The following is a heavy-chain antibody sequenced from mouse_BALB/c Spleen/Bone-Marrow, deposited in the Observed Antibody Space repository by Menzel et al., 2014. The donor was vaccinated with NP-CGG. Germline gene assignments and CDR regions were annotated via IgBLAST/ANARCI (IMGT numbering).Heavy chain of an antibody. CDR1: GYTFTSYW. Sequence: LKQSGSELVRPGASVKLSCEASGYTFTSYWMHWVKQRPGQGLEWIGNIYPGSGSTNYDEKFKSKATLTVDTSSSTAYMQLSSLTSEDSAVYYCTRRQLGLPSMDYWGQGTSVTVSS. D-gene: IGHD3-1*01. CDR3: TRRQLGLPSMDY. V-gene: IGHV1S22*01. CDR2: IYPGSGST. J-gene: IGHJ4*01.